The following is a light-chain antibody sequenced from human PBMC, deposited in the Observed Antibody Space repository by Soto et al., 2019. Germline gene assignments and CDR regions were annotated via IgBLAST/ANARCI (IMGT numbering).Light chain of an antibody. CDR2: GAS. Sequence: DIQLTQSPPTLSASVGDRVTITCRASQSIRYYPAWYQQMPGKAPKLLIYGASSLQSGVPSRFSGSGSGTEFTLTISSLQPDDFATYFCQHHNSYSQTFGQGTK. J-gene: IGKJ1*01. V-gene: IGKV1-5*01. CDR1: QSIRYY. CDR3: QHHNSYSQT.